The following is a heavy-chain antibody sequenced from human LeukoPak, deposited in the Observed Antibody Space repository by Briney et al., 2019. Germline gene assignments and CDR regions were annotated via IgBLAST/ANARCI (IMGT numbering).Heavy chain of an antibody. V-gene: IGHV1-2*02. Sequence: ASVKVSCKASGYTFTGYYMHWVRQAPGQGLEWMGWINPNSGSTNYAQKFQGRVTMTRDTSISTAYMELSRLRSDDTAVYYCARVTVVTRSPWSWGPKKIGQEVNWFDPWGQGTLIIVSS. CDR3: ARVTVVTRSPWSWGPKKIGQEVNWFDP. D-gene: IGHD4-17*01. J-gene: IGHJ5*02. CDR1: GYTFTGYY. CDR2: INPNSGST.